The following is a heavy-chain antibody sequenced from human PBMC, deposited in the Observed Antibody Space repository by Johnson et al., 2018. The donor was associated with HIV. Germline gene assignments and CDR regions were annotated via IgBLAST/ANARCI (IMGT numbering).Heavy chain of an antibody. V-gene: IGHV3-66*03. CDR3: ARVGVSGYDLAAFDI. CDR2: IYSGGST. D-gene: IGHD5-12*01. Sequence: VQLVESGGGLIRPGGSLRLSCAASGFTVSSNYMSWLRQAPGKGLEWVSVIYSGGSTYYADSVKGRFSISRDNSRNTLYLQMSSLRPEDTAVYFCARVGVSGYDLAAFDIWGQGTMVTVSS. CDR1: GFTVSSNY. J-gene: IGHJ3*02.